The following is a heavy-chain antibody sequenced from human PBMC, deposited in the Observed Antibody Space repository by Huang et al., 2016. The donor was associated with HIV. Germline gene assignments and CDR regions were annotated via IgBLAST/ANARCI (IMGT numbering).Heavy chain of an antibody. CDR1: GVSTRTYF. CDR3: AREDRNAFDI. CDR2: MPQSGDT. V-gene: IGHV4-4*07. J-gene: IGHJ3*02. Sequence: QVHLQESGPGLVKPSETLSLICTVSGVSTRTYFWSWIRQPAGKGPECIAGMPQSGDTKANPALRSRVTMSVDTSKNQLSLRLTSVTAADTAVYYCAREDRNAFDIWGQGIMVIVSS.